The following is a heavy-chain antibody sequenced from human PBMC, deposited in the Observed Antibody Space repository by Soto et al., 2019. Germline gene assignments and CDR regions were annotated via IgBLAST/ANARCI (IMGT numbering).Heavy chain of an antibody. CDR1: GFTFSSYA. D-gene: IGHD6-13*01. V-gene: IGHV3-23*01. Sequence: EVQLLESGGGLVQPGGSLRLSCAASGFTFSSYAMSWVRQAPGKGLEWVSAISNGGGSTYYADSVNGRFTISKDNSKNARYMQMNSLRAENTAVYYCAKKLTTAGTFDYWGQGTLVTVSS. CDR2: ISNGGGST. J-gene: IGHJ4*02. CDR3: AKKLTTAGTFDY.